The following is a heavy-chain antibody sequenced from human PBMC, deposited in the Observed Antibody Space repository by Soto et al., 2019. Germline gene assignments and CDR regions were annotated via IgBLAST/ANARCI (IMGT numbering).Heavy chain of an antibody. CDR3: ARAPGGSSSLLAPDYYYGMDV. D-gene: IGHD6-6*01. Sequence: EVQLVESGGGLVQPGGSLRLSCAASGFTFSSYWMSWVRQAPGKGLEWVANIKQDGSEKYYVDSVKGRFTIPRDNAKSALYLQMNSLGAEDAAVYYCARAPGGSSSLLAPDYYYGMDVWGQGTTVTVSS. CDR2: IKQDGSEK. CDR1: GFTFSSYW. V-gene: IGHV3-7*03. J-gene: IGHJ6*02.